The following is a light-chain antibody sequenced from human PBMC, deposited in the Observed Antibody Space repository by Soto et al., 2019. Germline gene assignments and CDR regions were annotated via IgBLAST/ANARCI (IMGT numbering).Light chain of an antibody. CDR3: AAWDGSLNALV. V-gene: IGLV1-44*01. J-gene: IGLJ2*01. Sequence: QSVLTQPPSVSGTPGQELTISCSGGTSNIGNNPVNWYQQFPGTAPKLLIFTNDQRPSGVPDRFSGSKSGTSGSLAISGLQSADEADYYCAAWDGSLNALVFGGGTKVTVL. CDR1: TSNIGNNP. CDR2: TND.